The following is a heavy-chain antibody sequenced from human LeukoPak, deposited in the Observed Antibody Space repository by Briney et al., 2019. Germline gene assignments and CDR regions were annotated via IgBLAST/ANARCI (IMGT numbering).Heavy chain of an antibody. D-gene: IGHD2-2*01. CDR3: ARGWGYCSSTSCYLAFDI. CDR1: GGSFSGYY. V-gene: IGHV4-34*01. J-gene: IGHJ3*02. Sequence: SETLSLTCAVYGGSFSGYYWSWIRQPPGKGLEWIGETNHSGSTNYNPSLKSRVTISVDTSKNQFSLKLSSVTAADTAVYYCARGWGYCSSTSCYLAFDIWGQGTMVTVSS. CDR2: TNHSGST.